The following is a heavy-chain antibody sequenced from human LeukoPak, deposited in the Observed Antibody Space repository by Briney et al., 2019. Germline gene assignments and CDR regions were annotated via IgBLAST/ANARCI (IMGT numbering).Heavy chain of an antibody. CDR1: GGSISSGGYY. D-gene: IGHD2-15*01. J-gene: IGHJ4*02. CDR2: IYYSGST. Sequence: SQTLSLTCTVSGGSISSGGYYWSWIRQHPGKGLEWIGYIYYSGSTYYNPSLKSRVTISVDTSKNQFSLQLSSVTAADMAVYYCAREVDATYFDYWGQGTLVTVSS. V-gene: IGHV4-31*03. CDR3: AREVDATYFDY.